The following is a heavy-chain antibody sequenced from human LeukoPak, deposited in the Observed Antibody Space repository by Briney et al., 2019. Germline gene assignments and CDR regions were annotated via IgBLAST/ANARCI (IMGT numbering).Heavy chain of an antibody. Sequence: SETLSLTCTVSGGSISLYHWSWVRQSPGKGLDWLGYIHHSGTTNYDPSLKSRVTISIDTSKNQFSLKLNSLTAADTAVYYCASLWPYQLSAFDIWGQGTMVTVSS. D-gene: IGHD2-2*01. CDR3: ASLWPYQLSAFDI. CDR1: GGSISLYH. CDR2: IHHSGTT. J-gene: IGHJ3*02. V-gene: IGHV4-59*01.